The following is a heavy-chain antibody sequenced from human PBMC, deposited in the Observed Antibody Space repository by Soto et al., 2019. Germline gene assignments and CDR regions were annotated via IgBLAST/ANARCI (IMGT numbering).Heavy chain of an antibody. CDR3: AHTPFFGDKLDF. V-gene: IGHV2-5*02. J-gene: IGHJ4*02. CDR2: IYWDDDK. CDR1: GFSLTTGGVG. D-gene: IGHD2-21*01. Sequence: QITLKESGPTLVKPTQTLTLTCTFSGFSLTTGGVGVGWIRQPPGKALEWLAIIYWDDDKRYSPSLKSRLTITKHTSKNQVVLTMTNLDPVDTATYYCAHTPFFGDKLDFWGQGTLVTVSS.